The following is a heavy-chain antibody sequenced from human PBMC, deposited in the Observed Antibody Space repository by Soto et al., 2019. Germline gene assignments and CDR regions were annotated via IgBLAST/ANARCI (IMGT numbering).Heavy chain of an antibody. CDR1: GYSFTSYW. V-gene: IGHV5-51*01. Sequence: GESLKISCKGSGYSFTSYWIGWVRQMPGKGLEWMGIIYPGDSDTRYSPSIQGQVTISADKSISTVYLQWSSPKASDTAMYYCARQLRVDTAMVFDAFDIWGQGTMVTVSS. J-gene: IGHJ3*02. D-gene: IGHD5-18*01. CDR3: ARQLRVDTAMVFDAFDI. CDR2: IYPGDSDT.